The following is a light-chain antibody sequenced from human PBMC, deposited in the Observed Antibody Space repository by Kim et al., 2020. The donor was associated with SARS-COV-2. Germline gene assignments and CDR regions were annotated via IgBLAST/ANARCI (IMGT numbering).Light chain of an antibody. V-gene: IGLV3-19*01. CDR3: NSRDSSGNHVV. Sequence: ALGQTVRITCQGDSLRSYYASWYQQKPGPAPVLVIYGKNNRPSGIPDRFSGSSSGNTASLTITGAQAEDEADYYCNSRDSSGNHVVFGGGTQLPVL. CDR2: GKN. J-gene: IGLJ2*01. CDR1: SLRSYY.